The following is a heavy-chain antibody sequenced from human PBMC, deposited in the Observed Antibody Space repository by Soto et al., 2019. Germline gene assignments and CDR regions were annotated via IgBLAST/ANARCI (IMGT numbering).Heavy chain of an antibody. D-gene: IGHD3-3*01. CDR2: IYYSGST. CDR1: GGSISSGGYY. V-gene: IGHV4-31*03. CDR3: ARSESLGEAHEFYWFDP. J-gene: IGHJ5*02. Sequence: SETLSLTCTVSGGSISSGGYYWSWIRQHPGKGLEWIGYIYYSGSTYYNPSLKSRVTISVDTSKNQFSLKLSSVTAADTAVYYCARSESLGEAHEFYWFDPWGQGTLVTVSS.